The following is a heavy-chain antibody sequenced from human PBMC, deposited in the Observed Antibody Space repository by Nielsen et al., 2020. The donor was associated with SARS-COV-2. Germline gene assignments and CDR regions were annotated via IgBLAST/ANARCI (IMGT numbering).Heavy chain of an antibody. CDR3: ARAFSSWIVVVINAFDI. CDR2: ISRSGGT. J-gene: IGHJ3*02. CDR1: GGSFSDYH. D-gene: IGHD3-22*01. V-gene: IGHV4-34*01. Sequence: SETLSLTCAVYGGSFSDYHWTWIRQPPGKGLEWIGEISRSGGTNYNPSLQSRVTISVDTSKNQFSLKLSSVTAADTAVYYCARAFSSWIVVVINAFDIWGQGTMVTVSS.